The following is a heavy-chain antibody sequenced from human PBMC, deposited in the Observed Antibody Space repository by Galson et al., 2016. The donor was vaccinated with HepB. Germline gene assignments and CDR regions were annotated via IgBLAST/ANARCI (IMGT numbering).Heavy chain of an antibody. CDR2: VSGGVGYT. J-gene: IGHJ6*02. CDR3: AKVPNSKLWFGEPFYYGTDV. V-gene: IGHV3-23*01. Sequence: SLRLSCAASGITFRKYAMTWVRQAPGKGLEWVSGVSGGVGYTYYAASVKGRFTISRDNSKNTVYLQMNSLRAEDTATYYYAKVPNSKLWFGEPFYYGTDVWGQGTKVTVSS. CDR1: GITFRKYA. D-gene: IGHD3-10*01.